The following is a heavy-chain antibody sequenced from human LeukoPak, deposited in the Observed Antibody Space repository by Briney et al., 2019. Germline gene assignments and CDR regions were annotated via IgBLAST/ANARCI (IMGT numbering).Heavy chain of an antibody. V-gene: IGHV1-69*05. CDR2: IMPLFGTA. J-gene: IGHJ6*03. CDR1: GGTFNSYA. CDR3: ASGSLGDGYGVGDYYQYMDV. Sequence: ASVKVSCKASGGTFNSYAISWVRQAPGQGLEWMGGIMPLFGTANYAQEFQGRVTFTTDESASTAYMEVSSLRSEDTAVDYCASGSLGDGYGVGDYYQYMDVWAKGPRSPSP. D-gene: IGHD5-24*01.